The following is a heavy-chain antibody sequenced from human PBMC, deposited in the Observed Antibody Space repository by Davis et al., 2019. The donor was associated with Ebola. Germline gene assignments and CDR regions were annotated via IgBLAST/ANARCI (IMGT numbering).Heavy chain of an antibody. CDR2: RYFDGSA. Sequence: MPSETLSLTCTVSGGSIRNYYWSWVRQVPGKGLEWIAYRYFDGSANHHPSLKSRVTISVDTSKNQFSLKLSSVTAADTAVYYCARARFLEWGLDYWGQGTLVTVSS. CDR3: ARARFLEWGLDY. D-gene: IGHD3-3*01. V-gene: IGHV4-59*01. CDR1: GGSIRNYY. J-gene: IGHJ4*02.